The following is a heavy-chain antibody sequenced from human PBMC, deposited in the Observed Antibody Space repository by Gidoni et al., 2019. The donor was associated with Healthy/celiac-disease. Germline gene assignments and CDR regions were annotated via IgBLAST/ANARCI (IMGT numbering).Heavy chain of an antibody. V-gene: IGHV3-33*01. CDR3: ARDSAAVYYYYGMDV. D-gene: IGHD6-25*01. Sequence: QVQLVESGGGVVQPGRSMRLSCAASGLTCSSYGMHWVRQAPGKGLEWVAFIWYDGSNKYYADSVKGRFTISRDNSKNTLYLQMNSLRAEDTAVYYCARDSAAVYYYYGMDVWGQGTTVTVSS. CDR2: IWYDGSNK. J-gene: IGHJ6*02. CDR1: GLTCSSYG.